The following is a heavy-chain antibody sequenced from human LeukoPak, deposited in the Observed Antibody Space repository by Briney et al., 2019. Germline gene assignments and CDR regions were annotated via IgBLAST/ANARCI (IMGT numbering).Heavy chain of an antibody. CDR1: GGSINNHY. V-gene: IGHV4-59*11. D-gene: IGHD3-10*01. J-gene: IGHJ4*02. CDR2: VYSSGHT. Sequence: SETLSLTCTVSGGSINNHYWSWIRQPPGKGLEWIGYVYSSGHTSYNPSLKNRVTISLDMSKHQFSLKLTSVTSADTAVYYCAKEKFMVRGVIDGDWGQGTLVTVSS. CDR3: AKEKFMVRGVIDGD.